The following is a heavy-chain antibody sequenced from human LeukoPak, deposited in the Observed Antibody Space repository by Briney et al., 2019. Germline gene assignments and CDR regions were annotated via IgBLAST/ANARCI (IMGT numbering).Heavy chain of an antibody. J-gene: IGHJ4*02. CDR1: GFTVSSKH. D-gene: IGHD3-10*01. CDR3: ARGAITMVRAWEFDY. CDR2: IYSGGTT. Sequence: GGSLRLSCAASGFTVSSKHMSWVRQTPGKGLEWVSVIYSGGTTYYADSVKGRVTISRDNSRNTLYLQMNSLRVEDTAVYYCARGAITMVRAWEFDYWGQGTRVTVSS. V-gene: IGHV3-66*01.